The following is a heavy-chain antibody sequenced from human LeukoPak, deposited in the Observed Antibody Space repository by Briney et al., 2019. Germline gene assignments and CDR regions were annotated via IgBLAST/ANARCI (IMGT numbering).Heavy chain of an antibody. CDR2: IYSSGST. V-gene: IGHV4-59*08. D-gene: IGHD3-3*01. CDR1: GGSISSYY. J-gene: IGHJ5*02. Sequence: SETLSLTCTVSGGSISSYYWTWIRQPPGKGLEWIGYIYSSGSTNYNPSLKSRITISVDTSRNQFSLKLSSVTAADTAVYYCARHLGYYDFWSGYYFSYWFDPWGQGTLVTVSS. CDR3: ARHLGYYDFWSGYYFSYWFDP.